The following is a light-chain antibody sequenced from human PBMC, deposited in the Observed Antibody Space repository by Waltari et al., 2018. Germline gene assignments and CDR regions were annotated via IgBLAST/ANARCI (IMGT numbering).Light chain of an antibody. CDR1: GLGKQY. V-gene: IGLV3-25*03. Sequence: YAVTHPPPMSPSPGHTARLTSSGEGLGKQYVNWYQQKPGQAPVLVIFKDIERPSGIPERFSGSTSGTTVTLTIGGVQAEDEADYYCQSVDRSGTLVVFGGGTRLTVL. J-gene: IGLJ2*01. CDR2: KDI. CDR3: QSVDRSGTLVV.